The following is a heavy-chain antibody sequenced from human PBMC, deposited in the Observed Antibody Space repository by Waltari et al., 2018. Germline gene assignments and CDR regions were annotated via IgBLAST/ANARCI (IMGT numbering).Heavy chain of an antibody. CDR2: IIPIFGTA. Sequence: QVQLVQSGAEVKKPGSSVKVSCKASGGHFSSYAISWVRQAPGQGLEWMGGIIPIFGTANYAQKFQGRVTITADESTSTAYMELSSLRSEDTAVYYCARDLTYYYGSGSYPHLDYWGQGTLVTVSS. CDR3: ARDLTYYYGSGSYPHLDY. J-gene: IGHJ4*02. V-gene: IGHV1-69*13. CDR1: GGHFSSYA. D-gene: IGHD3-10*01.